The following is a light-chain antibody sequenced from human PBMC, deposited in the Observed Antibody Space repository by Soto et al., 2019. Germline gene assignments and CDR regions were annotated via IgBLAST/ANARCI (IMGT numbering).Light chain of an antibody. CDR3: QQYSSVPLT. Sequence: EIPLTQSPCTLSLSPGERATISCRASQRIFSSYLAWYQQKPGQAPRLLIYGASIRATGIPDRFSGSGSATDFTLTISRVEPEDFAVYHCQQYSSVPLTFGGGTKVDIK. J-gene: IGKJ4*01. V-gene: IGKV3-20*01. CDR1: QRIFSSY. CDR2: GAS.